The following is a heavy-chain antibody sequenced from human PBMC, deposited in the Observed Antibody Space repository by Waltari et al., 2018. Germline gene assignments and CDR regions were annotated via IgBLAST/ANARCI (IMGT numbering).Heavy chain of an antibody. D-gene: IGHD6-19*01. V-gene: IGHV3-7*04. Sequence: EVQLVESGGNLVQPGGSLRLSCAASGFNFSSYWINWVRKAPGRGLEWVANIKEDGSQTYYVDSVKGRFTISRDNAKNSLYLQMNSLRAEDTGLYYCARDRGWNTFDYWGQGTLVTVSS. CDR1: GFNFSSYW. J-gene: IGHJ4*02. CDR2: IKEDGSQT. CDR3: ARDRGWNTFDY.